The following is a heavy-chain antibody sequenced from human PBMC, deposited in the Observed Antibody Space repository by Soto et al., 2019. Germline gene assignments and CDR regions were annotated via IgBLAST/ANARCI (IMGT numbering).Heavy chain of an antibody. J-gene: IGHJ4*02. CDR1: GFTFTRYS. CDR2: ISSTTNYI. CDR3: ARESEDLTSNFDY. Sequence: LRLSCAASGFTFTRYSMNWVRQAPGKGLEWVSSISSTTNYIYYGDSMKGRFTISRDNAKNSLYLEMSSLRAEDTAVYYCARESEDLTSNFDYWGQGTLVTVSS. V-gene: IGHV3-21*06.